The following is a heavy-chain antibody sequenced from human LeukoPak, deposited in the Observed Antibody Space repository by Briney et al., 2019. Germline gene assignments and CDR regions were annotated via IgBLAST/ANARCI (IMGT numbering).Heavy chain of an antibody. CDR2: IYYSGST. Sequence: SETLSLTCTVSGGSISSYYWSWIRQPPGKGPEWIGYIYYSGSTNYNPSLKSRVTISVDTSKNQFSLKLSSVTAADTAVYYCARVGYSSSWYLAGWGQGTLVTVSS. J-gene: IGHJ4*02. V-gene: IGHV4-59*01. D-gene: IGHD6-13*01. CDR3: ARVGYSSSWYLAG. CDR1: GGSISSYY.